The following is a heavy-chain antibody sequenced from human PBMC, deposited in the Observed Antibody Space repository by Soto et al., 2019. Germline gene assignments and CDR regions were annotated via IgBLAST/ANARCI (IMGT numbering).Heavy chain of an antibody. CDR2: IYYSGST. V-gene: IGHV4-59*01. D-gene: IGHD1-26*01. CDR3: ARSLYRGSYTTWFVP. J-gene: IGHJ5*02. Sequence: KPSETLSLTCTVSGGSISSYYWSWIRQPPGKGLEYIGYIYYSGSTNYNPSLKSRVTISVDTSKKQFSLKLSSVTAADTAVYYCARSLYRGSYTTWFVPWGQGTLVTVSS. CDR1: GGSISSYY.